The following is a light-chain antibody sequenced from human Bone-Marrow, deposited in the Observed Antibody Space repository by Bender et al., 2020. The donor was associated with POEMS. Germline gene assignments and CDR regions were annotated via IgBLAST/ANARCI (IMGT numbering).Light chain of an antibody. J-gene: IGLJ3*02. V-gene: IGLV3-21*02. CDR3: QVWHTPSGHAV. Sequence: SYVLSQSPSVTVAPGQTARLTCGGDNIGSESVHWYQQMPGQAPVLVVYDDSDRPSGIPARFSGSNSENVATLTIGRVEAGDEADYFCQVWHTPSGHAVFGGGTKLTVL. CDR1: NIGSES. CDR2: DDS.